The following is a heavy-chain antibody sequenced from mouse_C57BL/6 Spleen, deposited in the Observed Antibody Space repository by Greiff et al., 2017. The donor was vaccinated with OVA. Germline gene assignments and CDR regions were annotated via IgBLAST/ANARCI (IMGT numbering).Heavy chain of an antibody. V-gene: IGHV1-80*01. CDR3: ARGHYGNYDYFDY. Sequence: VQLQESGAELVKPGASVKISCKASGYAFSSYWMNWVKQRPGKGLEWIGQIYPGDGDTNYNGKFKGKATLTADKSSSTAYMQLSSLTSEDSAVYFCARGHYGNYDYFDYWGQGTTLTVSS. CDR2: IYPGDGDT. CDR1: GYAFSSYW. D-gene: IGHD2-1*01. J-gene: IGHJ2*01.